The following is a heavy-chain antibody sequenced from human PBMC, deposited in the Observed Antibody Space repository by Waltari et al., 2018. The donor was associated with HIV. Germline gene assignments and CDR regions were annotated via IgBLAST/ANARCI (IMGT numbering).Heavy chain of an antibody. Sequence: EVKLVQSGPEVKKPGESLKISCKASGYTFTHHWIAWVRQMPGKGLEWMGNIHPTYSHTRYSPSFQGHVSISADKSINTAYLQWSSLKASDSAMYYCARQTIPYYSSGGSLNDAFDIWGHGTVVTVSS. V-gene: IGHV5-51*01. D-gene: IGHD2-15*01. CDR2: IHPTYSHT. J-gene: IGHJ3*02. CDR3: ARQTIPYYSSGGSLNDAFDI. CDR1: GYTFTHHW.